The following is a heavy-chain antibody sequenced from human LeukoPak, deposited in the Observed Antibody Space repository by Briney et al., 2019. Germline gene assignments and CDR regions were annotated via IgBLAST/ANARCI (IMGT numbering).Heavy chain of an antibody. J-gene: IGHJ3*02. V-gene: IGHV3-23*01. Sequence: GRSLRLSCAASGFTFSSYAMSWVRQAPGKGLEWVSAISGSGGSTYYADSVKGRFTISRDNSKDTLYLQMNSLRAEDTAVYYCAKDRSYCSSTSCYSVPSAFDIWGQGTMVTVSS. D-gene: IGHD2-2*01. CDR3: AKDRSYCSSTSCYSVPSAFDI. CDR2: ISGSGGST. CDR1: GFTFSSYA.